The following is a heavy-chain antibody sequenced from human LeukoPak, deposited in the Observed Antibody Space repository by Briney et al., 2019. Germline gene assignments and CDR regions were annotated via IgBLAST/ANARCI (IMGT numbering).Heavy chain of an antibody. Sequence: GGSLRLSCEASEFTFSNYGMHWVRQAPGKGLEWLAVISNDGSSRQYRDSVKGRFTVSRDNSKNTLYLQMNSLRAEDTAVYYCVSGSCGGSCYILDYWGQGTLVTVSS. CDR2: ISNDGSSR. CDR1: EFTFSNYG. CDR3: VSGSCGGSCYILDY. J-gene: IGHJ4*02. D-gene: IGHD2-15*01. V-gene: IGHV3-30*03.